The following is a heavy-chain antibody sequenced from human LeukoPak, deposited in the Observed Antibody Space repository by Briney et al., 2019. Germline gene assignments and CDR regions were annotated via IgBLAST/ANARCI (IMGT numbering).Heavy chain of an antibody. CDR2: IYYSGSP. D-gene: IGHD3-10*01. CDR3: VRLRGTRSSFDP. V-gene: IGHV4-59*08. J-gene: IGHJ5*02. Sequence: SETLSLTCTVSGGSISSYYWSWIRQPPGKGLEWIGYIYYSGSPNYNPSLKSRVTISVDTSKNQFSLKLSSVTAADTAVYYCVRLRGTRSSFDPWGQGTLVTVSS. CDR1: GGSISSYY.